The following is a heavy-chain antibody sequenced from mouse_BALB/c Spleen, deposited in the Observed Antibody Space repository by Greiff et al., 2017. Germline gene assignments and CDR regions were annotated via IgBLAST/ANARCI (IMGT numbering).Heavy chain of an antibody. CDR3: ASYGNYDAMDY. J-gene: IGHJ4*01. D-gene: IGHD2-1*01. CDR1: GYTFTDYA. V-gene: IGHV1S137*01. Sequence: VQLQQSGAELVRPGVSVKISCKGSGYTFTDYAMHWVKQSHAKSLEWIGVISTHYGDASYNQKFKGKATMTVDKSSSTAYMELARLTSEDSAIYYCASYGNYDAMDYWGQGTSVTVSS. CDR2: ISTHYGDA.